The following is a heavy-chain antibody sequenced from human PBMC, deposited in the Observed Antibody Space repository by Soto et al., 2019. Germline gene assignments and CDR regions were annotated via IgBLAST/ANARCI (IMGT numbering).Heavy chain of an antibody. Sequence: QSGPTLVNPTETLTLTCTVSGFSLSNARMGVSWIRQPPGKALVWLAHIFSNDEKSYSTSLKSRLTISKDTSKSQVVLTMTNMDPVDTATYYCARISCSSTSCFFDYWGQGTLVTVSS. V-gene: IGHV2-26*01. D-gene: IGHD2-2*01. CDR1: GFSLSNARMG. CDR2: IFSNDEK. CDR3: ARISCSSTSCFFDY. J-gene: IGHJ4*02.